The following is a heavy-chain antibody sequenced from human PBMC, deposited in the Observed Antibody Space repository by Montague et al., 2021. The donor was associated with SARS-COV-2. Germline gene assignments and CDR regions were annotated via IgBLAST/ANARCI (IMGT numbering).Heavy chain of an antibody. CDR3: ARHLRVTTVTSHMYHYAMDV. J-gene: IGHJ6*02. D-gene: IGHD4-11*01. V-gene: IGHV4-59*08. Sequence: SETLSLTCSVSGDSISNYSWSWIRQSPGKGLEWIGYIYYSGSTNYNPSLTSRVTISADTSKNQVSLKLTFVTAADTAVYYCARHLRVTTVTSHMYHYAMDVWGQGTTITVSS. CDR1: GDSISNYS. CDR2: IYYSGST.